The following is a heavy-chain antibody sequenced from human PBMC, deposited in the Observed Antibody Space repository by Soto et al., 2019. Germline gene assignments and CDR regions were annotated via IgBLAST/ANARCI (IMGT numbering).Heavy chain of an antibody. Sequence: EVQLVESGGGLVQPGGSLRLSCVASGLTFSSYWIDWVRQAPGKGLVWVSRIKSDGSNIAYGDSVKGRFSISRDNGKNTLYLQMDSLRGEDAAVYCCWVNPGYWGQGTLVTVSS. V-gene: IGHV3-74*01. CDR2: IKSDGSNI. CDR1: GLTFSSYW. D-gene: IGHD3-22*01. CDR3: WVNPGY. J-gene: IGHJ4*02.